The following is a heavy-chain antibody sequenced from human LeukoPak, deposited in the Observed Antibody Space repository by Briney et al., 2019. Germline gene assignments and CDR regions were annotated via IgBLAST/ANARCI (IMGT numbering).Heavy chain of an antibody. V-gene: IGHV7-4-1*02. CDR1: GYTFTSYA. CDR2: INTNTGNP. CDR3: ARDLLRDYVWGSYRQNWFDP. D-gene: IGHD3-16*02. Sequence: ASVKVSCKASGYTFTSYAMNWVRQAPGQGLEWMGWINTNTGNPTYAQGFTGRFVFSLDTSVSTAYLQISSLKAEDTAVYYCARDLLRDYVWGSYRQNWFDPWGQGTLVTVSS. J-gene: IGHJ5*02.